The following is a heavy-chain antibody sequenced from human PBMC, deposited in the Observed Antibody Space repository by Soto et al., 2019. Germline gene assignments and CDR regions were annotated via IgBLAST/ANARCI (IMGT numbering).Heavy chain of an antibody. CDR3: ASYAYYYDSSGYPPAFYHWFDP. Sequence: SVKVSCKASVCTFSSYAISWVRQAPGQVLEWMGGIIPIFVTATYAQTFRGRVTITADESTSTAYMELSSLRSEDTAVYYCASYAYYYDSSGYPPAFYHWFDPWGQGTLVTVSS. V-gene: IGHV1-69*13. J-gene: IGHJ5*02. CDR2: IIPIFVTA. CDR1: VCTFSSYA. D-gene: IGHD3-22*01.